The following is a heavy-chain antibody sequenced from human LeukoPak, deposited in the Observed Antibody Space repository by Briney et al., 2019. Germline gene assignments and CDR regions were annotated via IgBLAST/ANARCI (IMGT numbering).Heavy chain of an antibody. Sequence: SEALPLTCAVYGGSFSGHYWSWIRQPPGKGLEWIGEINHSGNTNYNPSLKSRVTISVDTSKNQLSLKLSSVAAADTAVYYCARVEGIYDILTGYYYWGQGTLVTVSS. CDR2: INHSGNT. CDR3: ARVEGIYDILTGYYY. D-gene: IGHD3-9*01. V-gene: IGHV4-34*01. CDR1: GGSFSGHY. J-gene: IGHJ4*02.